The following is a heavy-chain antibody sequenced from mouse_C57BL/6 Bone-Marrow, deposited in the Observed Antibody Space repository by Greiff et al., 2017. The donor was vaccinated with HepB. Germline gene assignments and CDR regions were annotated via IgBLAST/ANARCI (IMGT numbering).Heavy chain of an antibody. D-gene: IGHD1-1*01. CDR3: ARYTTVVEGYFDV. CDR1: GYTFTNYW. Sequence: VQLQQSGAELVRPGTSVKMSCKASGYTFTNYWIGWAKQRPGHGLEWIGDIYPGGGYTNYNEKFKGKATLTADKSSSTAYMQFSSLTSEDSAIYYCARYTTVVEGYFDVWGTGTTVTVSS. CDR2: IYPGGGYT. J-gene: IGHJ1*03. V-gene: IGHV1-63*01.